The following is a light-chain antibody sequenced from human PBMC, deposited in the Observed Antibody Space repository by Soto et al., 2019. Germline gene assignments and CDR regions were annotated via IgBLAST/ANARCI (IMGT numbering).Light chain of an antibody. CDR2: DAS. Sequence: EIVLTPSPATLSLSPGERATLSCRASQSVSNYLAWYQQKPGQSPRLLIYDASNRATGIPARCSGSEAGTDFTLTISSLEPEDVAVYYCQQRSDWPPLTFGGGTKVEIK. J-gene: IGKJ4*01. V-gene: IGKV3-11*01. CDR3: QQRSDWPPLT. CDR1: QSVSNY.